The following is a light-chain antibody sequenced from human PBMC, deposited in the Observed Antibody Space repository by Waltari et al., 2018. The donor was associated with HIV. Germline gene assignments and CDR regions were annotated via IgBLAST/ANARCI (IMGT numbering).Light chain of an antibody. J-gene: IGLJ3*02. CDR2: DVS. Sequence: QSALTQPASVSGSPGQSINISCSGITSDSRFYTYVSWYQQHPGSVPRLIIYDVSRRPSGLSDRFSWSQSGDTASLTISGLRTEDEANYYCASNTFGNILVFGGGTKVTVL. CDR3: ASNTFGNILV. V-gene: IGLV2-14*03. CDR1: TSDSRFYTY.